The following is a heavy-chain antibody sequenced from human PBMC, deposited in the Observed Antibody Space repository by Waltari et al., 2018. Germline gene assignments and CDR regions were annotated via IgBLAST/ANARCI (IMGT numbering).Heavy chain of an antibody. CDR2: INPNSGGT. Sequence: VQLVQSGAEVKKPGASVKVSCKASGYTFTGYYMHWVRQAPGQGLEWMGRINPNSGGTNYAQKFQGRVTMTRDTSISTAYMELSRLRSDDTAVYYCAREGVRRAVAGTWAFIVYWGQGTLVTVSS. D-gene: IGHD6-19*01. CDR3: AREGVRRAVAGTWAFIVY. CDR1: GYTFTGYY. J-gene: IGHJ4*02. V-gene: IGHV1-2*06.